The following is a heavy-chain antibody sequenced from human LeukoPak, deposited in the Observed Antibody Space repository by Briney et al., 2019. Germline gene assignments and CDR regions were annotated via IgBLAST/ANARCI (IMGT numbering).Heavy chain of an antibody. CDR1: GGTFNSYA. CDR2: IIPIFGTA. J-gene: IGHJ4*02. CDR3: ARGGYYYDSGGYYYGPFDY. V-gene: IGHV1-69*06. D-gene: IGHD3-22*01. Sequence: GASVKVSCKASGGTFNSYALSWVRQAPRQGLEWMGGIIPIFGTANYAQKFQGRVTITADKSTRTAYMELSSLRSEDTAVYYCARGGYYYDSGGYYYGPFDYWGQGALVTVSS.